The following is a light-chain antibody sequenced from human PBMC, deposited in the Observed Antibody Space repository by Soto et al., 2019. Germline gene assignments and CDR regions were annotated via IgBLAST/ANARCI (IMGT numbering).Light chain of an antibody. J-gene: IGKJ2*01. Sequence: DIQMTQSPSSLSASVGDRATVSCRASQSIYRYLNWYQQKPGKAPTLRIYSASSLEEGVPSRFSGSGSGTEFTLTISSLQPEDFSIYSCQQTYTTPYTFGQGTKLEIK. CDR3: QQTYTTPYT. CDR1: QSIYRY. CDR2: SAS. V-gene: IGKV1-39*01.